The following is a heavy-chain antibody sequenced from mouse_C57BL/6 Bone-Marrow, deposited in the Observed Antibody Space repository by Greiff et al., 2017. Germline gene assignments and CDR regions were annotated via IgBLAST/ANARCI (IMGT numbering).Heavy chain of an antibody. Sequence: EVQLQQSGAELVRPGASVKLSCTASGFNIKDDYIHWVKQRPEQGLEWIGWIDPEIGDTEYASKFQGKATITSDTSSNTAYQQLSSLTSEYTAVYYCASLDGNYFDFWGQGTPLTVAS. CDR1: GFNIKDDY. CDR2: IDPEIGDT. D-gene: IGHD2-1*01. J-gene: IGHJ2*01. V-gene: IGHV14-4*01. CDR3: ASLDGNYFDF.